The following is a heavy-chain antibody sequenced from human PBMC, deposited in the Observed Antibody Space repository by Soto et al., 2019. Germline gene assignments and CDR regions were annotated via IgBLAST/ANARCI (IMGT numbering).Heavy chain of an antibody. V-gene: IGHV4-31*03. CDR1: GGSISSGGYY. CDR2: IYYSGST. J-gene: IGHJ6*02. CDR3: ARVAETNYYDSSGFGMPGRYYGMDV. D-gene: IGHD3-22*01. Sequence: SETLSLTCTVSGGSISSGGYYWSWIRQHPGKGLEWIGYIYYSGSTYYNPSLKSRVTISVDTSKNQFSLKLSSVTAADTAVYYCARVAETNYYDSSGFGMPGRYYGMDVWGQGTTVTVSS.